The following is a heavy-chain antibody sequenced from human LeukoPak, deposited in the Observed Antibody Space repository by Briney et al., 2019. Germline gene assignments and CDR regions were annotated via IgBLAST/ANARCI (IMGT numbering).Heavy chain of an antibody. V-gene: IGHV3-23*01. Sequence: GGSLRLSCAPSGFTFSIYPMSCARHPTGEGREEFSGIIGSGDRTHYADSMKGRFTISRDNSKNTLYLQINSLRAEDTAVYYCAKDHGYCSGATCSPGYWGQGTLVTVSS. CDR3: AKDHGYCSGATCSPGY. CDR2: IIGSGDRT. D-gene: IGHD2-15*01. CDR1: GFTFSIYP. J-gene: IGHJ4*02.